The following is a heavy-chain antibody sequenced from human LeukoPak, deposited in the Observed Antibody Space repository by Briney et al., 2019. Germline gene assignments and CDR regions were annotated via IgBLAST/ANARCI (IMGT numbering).Heavy chain of an antibody. D-gene: IGHD6-19*01. CDR1: GGTFSSYA. CDR3: ASRTYSSGWYYYYMDV. V-gene: IGHV1-69*06. Sequence: ASVKVSCKASGGTFSSYAISWVRQAPGQGLEWMGGIIPIFGTANYAQKFQGRVTITADKSASTAYMELSSLRSEDTDVYYCASRTYSSGWYYYYMDVWGKGTTVTVSS. CDR2: IIPIFGTA. J-gene: IGHJ6*03.